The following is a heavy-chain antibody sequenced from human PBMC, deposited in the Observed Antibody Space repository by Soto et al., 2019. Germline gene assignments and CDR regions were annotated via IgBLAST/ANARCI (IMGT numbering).Heavy chain of an antibody. CDR2: INHSGST. J-gene: IGHJ6*02. CDR1: GGSFSGYY. D-gene: IGHD6-13*01. V-gene: IGHV4-34*01. CDR3: ARGRLEAVPNYYYGMDV. Sequence: SETLSLTCAVYGGSFSGYYWSWIRQPPGKGLEWIGEINHSGSTNYNPSLKSRVTISVDTSKNQFSLKLSSVTAADTAVYYCARGRLEAVPNYYYGMDVWGQGTTVTVSS.